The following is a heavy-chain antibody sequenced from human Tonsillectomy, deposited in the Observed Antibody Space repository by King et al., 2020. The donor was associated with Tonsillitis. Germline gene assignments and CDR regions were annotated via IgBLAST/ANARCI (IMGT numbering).Heavy chain of an antibody. CDR2: IYSGGDT. V-gene: IGHV3-66*01. D-gene: IGHD4-11*01. Sequence: VQLVESGGGLVQPGGSLRVSCAASGFTVSSNYMSWVRQAPGKGLEWVSVIYSGGDTHYADSVKGRFTISRDNFKNTLYLQMNSLRSADTAVYYCARWARPHSYYFDHWGQGTLDTVSS. CDR3: ARWARPHSYYFDH. J-gene: IGHJ4*02. CDR1: GFTVSSNY.